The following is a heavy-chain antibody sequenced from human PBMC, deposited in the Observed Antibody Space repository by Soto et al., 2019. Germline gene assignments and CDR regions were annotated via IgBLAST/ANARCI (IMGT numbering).Heavy chain of an antibody. D-gene: IGHD3-3*01. CDR2: ISSSSSYI. V-gene: IGHV3-21*01. J-gene: IGHJ6*02. Sequence: ERSLRLWSTASGLMLSSESMNGFRLAPGKKKDWVSSISSSSSYIDYADSVKGRFTISRDNAKNSLYLQMNSLRAEDTAVYYCARTRGFLEWPVLLRENYYYYYGMDVWGQGT. CDR1: GLMLSSES. CDR3: ARTRGFLEWPVLLRENYYYYYGMDV.